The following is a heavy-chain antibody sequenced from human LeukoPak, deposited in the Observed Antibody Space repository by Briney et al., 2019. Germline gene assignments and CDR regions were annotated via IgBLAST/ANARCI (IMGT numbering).Heavy chain of an antibody. J-gene: IGHJ6*03. V-gene: IGHV3-74*01. CDR1: TFTFSSYW. D-gene: IGHD4-17*01. CDR2: IKTHGTDT. CDR3: ARVVRPTADLAAAYMDV. Sequence: GRSLRLSCAPSTFTFSSYWIHWVSQAPEKGMVWVSRIKTHGTDTTYTDSVKGRLTTSRDNAKNTLYLQMNSLRAEDTAVYYCARVVRPTADLAAAYMDVWGKGTTVTVSS.